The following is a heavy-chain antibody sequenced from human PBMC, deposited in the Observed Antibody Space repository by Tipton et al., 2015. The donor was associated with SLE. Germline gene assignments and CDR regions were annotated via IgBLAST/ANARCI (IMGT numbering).Heavy chain of an antibody. CDR2: VFYTGRT. J-gene: IGHJ3*02. CDR3: ATSPRYALDI. Sequence: TLSLTCTVSGGPLTGDYWSWIRQPPGKGLEWIGYVFYTGRTTYNPSLKSRVTISLDSSKNQFSLKLSSVTAADTAVYYCATSPRYALDIWGQGTTVTVSS. V-gene: IGHV4-59*01. D-gene: IGHD1-1*01. CDR1: GGPLTGDY.